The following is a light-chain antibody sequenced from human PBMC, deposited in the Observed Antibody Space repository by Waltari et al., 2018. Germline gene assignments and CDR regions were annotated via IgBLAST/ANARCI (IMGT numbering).Light chain of an antibody. Sequence: QSVLTQPPSASGTPGQRVTISCSGSRSNIGSNSVNWYQQLPGTAPKLLIHTNNQRPSGVPHQCSASKSGTSASLAISGLQSEDEADYYCAVWDDSLNGWVFGGGTKLTVL. J-gene: IGLJ3*02. CDR2: TNN. V-gene: IGLV1-44*01. CDR3: AVWDDSLNGWV. CDR1: RSNIGSNS.